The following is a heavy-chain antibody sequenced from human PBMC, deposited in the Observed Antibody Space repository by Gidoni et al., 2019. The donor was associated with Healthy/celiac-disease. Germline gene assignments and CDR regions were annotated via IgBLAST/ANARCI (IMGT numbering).Heavy chain of an antibody. D-gene: IGHD3-22*01. J-gene: IGHJ3*02. V-gene: IGHV3-72*01. CDR2: TRNKANSYTT. CDR1: GFLFSDHY. Sequence: VQLVESGGGLVQPELSLRLSSAASGFLFSDHYMDWGRQAPGKGLEWVGSTRNKANSYTTEYDASVKGRFTIARDDSKNSRYLQMNSLKTEDTAVYYCATKGSSGPTSPDAFDIWGQGTRVTVSS. CDR3: ATKGSSGPTSPDAFDI.